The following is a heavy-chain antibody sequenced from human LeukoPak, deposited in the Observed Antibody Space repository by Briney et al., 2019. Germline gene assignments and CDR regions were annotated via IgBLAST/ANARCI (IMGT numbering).Heavy chain of an antibody. CDR3: ARDDAPFSTWAGGKAASDY. V-gene: IGHV3-7*01. CDR2: IKQDGSEK. CDR1: GFTFSSYW. Sequence: GGSLRLSCAASGFTFSSYWMSWVRQAPGKGLEWVANIKQDGSEKYYVDSVKGRFTISRDNAKNSLYLQMNSLRAEDTAVYYCARDDAPFSTWAGGKAASDYWGQGTLVTVSS. J-gene: IGHJ4*02. D-gene: IGHD4-23*01.